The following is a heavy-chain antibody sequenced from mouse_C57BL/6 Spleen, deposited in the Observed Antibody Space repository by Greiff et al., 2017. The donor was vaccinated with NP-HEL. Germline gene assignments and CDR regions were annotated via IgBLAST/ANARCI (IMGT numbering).Heavy chain of an antibody. Sequence: VKLQQPGAELVKPGASVKMSCKASGYTFTSYWITWVEQRPGQGLEWIGDIDPGSGSTNYNEKFKSKATLTVDTASSTAYRQLSSLTSEDSAVYYCARMGAITTDFDYWGQGTTLTVSS. J-gene: IGHJ2*01. CDR1: GYTFTSYW. V-gene: IGHV1-55*01. D-gene: IGHD1-1*01. CDR2: IDPGSGST. CDR3: ARMGAITTDFDY.